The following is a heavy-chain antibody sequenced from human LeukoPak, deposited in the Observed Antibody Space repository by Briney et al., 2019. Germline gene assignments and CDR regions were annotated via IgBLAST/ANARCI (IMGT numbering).Heavy chain of an antibody. CDR3: ARDQSLAAAGTVDY. CDR2: INPNSGGT. CDR1: GYTFTGYY. J-gene: IGHJ4*02. Sequence: ASLKVSCKASGYTFTGYYMHWVRQAPGQGLEWMGWINPNSGGTNYAQKFQGRVTMTRDTSISTAYMELSRLRSDDTAVYYCARDQSLAAAGTVDYWGQGTLVSVFS. D-gene: IGHD6-13*01. V-gene: IGHV1-2*02.